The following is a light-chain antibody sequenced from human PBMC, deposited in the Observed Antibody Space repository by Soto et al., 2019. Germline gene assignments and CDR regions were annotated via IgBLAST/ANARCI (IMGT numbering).Light chain of an antibody. CDR1: QSVSNW. CDR2: KAS. V-gene: IGKV1-5*03. CDR3: QQSYSTPPWT. J-gene: IGKJ1*01. Sequence: DIQMTQSPSTLSASVGDRVTITCRASQSVSNWLAWYQQKSGKAPKLLISKASILESGVPSRFSGSGSGTDFTLTINGLQPDDFATYYCQQSYSTPPWTFGQGTKVDIK.